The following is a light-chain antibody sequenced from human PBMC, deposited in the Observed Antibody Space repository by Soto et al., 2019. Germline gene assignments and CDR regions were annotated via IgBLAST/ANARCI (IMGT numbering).Light chain of an antibody. CDR2: DAS. V-gene: IGKV3D-20*02. CDR1: QRVNSNY. CDR3: QQRSDWPSIS. Sequence: EIVLTQSPGTLSLSPGERATLSCRASQRVNSNYLAWYQHKPGQAPRLLIYDASSRATGIPARFSGSGSGTDFTLTISSLESEDSAVYYCQQRSDWPSISFGQGTRLEIK. J-gene: IGKJ5*01.